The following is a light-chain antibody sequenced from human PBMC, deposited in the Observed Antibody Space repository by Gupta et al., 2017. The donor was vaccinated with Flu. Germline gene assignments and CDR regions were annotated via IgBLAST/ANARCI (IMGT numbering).Light chain of an antibody. CDR3: QQSYSTLQS. J-gene: IGKJ2*03. Sequence: DIQMTQSPSSLSASVGDRVTITCRASQSISSYLNWYQQKPGKAPKLLIYAASSLQSGVPSTFSGSGSVTDFTLTISSLQPEDFATYYCQQSYSTLQSFGQGTKLEIK. CDR2: AAS. V-gene: IGKV1-39*01. CDR1: QSISSY.